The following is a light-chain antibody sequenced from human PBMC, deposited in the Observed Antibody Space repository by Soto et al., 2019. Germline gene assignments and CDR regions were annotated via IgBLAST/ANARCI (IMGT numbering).Light chain of an antibody. J-gene: IGLJ3*02. CDR3: CSYSGSYTVGV. CDR2: DVS. Sequence: QSALTQPRSVSGSPGQSVTISCTGTSSDVGGYNYVSWYQQHPGKSPKLMIYDVSKRPSGVPDRFSGSKSGNTASLTISGLQAEDEADYYCCSYSGSYTVGVFGGGTKRTVL. V-gene: IGLV2-11*01. CDR1: SSDVGGYNY.